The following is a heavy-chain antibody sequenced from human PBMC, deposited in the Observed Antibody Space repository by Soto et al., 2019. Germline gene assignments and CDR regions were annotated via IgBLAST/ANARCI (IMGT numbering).Heavy chain of an antibody. Sequence: ASVKVSCKASGYTFTGYYMHWVRQAPGQGLEWMGWINPNSGGTNYAQKFQGRVTMTRDTSISTAYMELSRLRSDDTAVYYCARAYYYFWSVPDYWGQGTLVTVSS. D-gene: IGHD3-3*01. J-gene: IGHJ4*02. CDR1: GYTFTGYY. CDR3: ARAYYYFWSVPDY. V-gene: IGHV1-2*02. CDR2: INPNSGGT.